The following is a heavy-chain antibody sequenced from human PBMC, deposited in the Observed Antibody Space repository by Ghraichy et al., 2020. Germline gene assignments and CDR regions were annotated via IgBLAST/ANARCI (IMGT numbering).Heavy chain of an antibody. CDR2: FDPEDGET. CDR3: ATATYYDSSGYPFFDY. J-gene: IGHJ4*02. V-gene: IGHV1-24*01. CDR1: GYTLTELS. D-gene: IGHD3-22*01. Sequence: ASVKVSCKVSGYTLTELSMHWVRQAPGKGLEWMGGFDPEDGETIYAQKFQGRVTMTEDTSTDTAYMELSSLRSEETAVYYCATATYYDSSGYPFFDYWGQGTLVTVSS.